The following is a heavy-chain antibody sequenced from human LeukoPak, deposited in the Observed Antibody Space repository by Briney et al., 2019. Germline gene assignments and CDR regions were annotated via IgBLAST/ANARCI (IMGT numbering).Heavy chain of an antibody. CDR2: GST. D-gene: IGHD2-2*01. CDR3: ATTDCSSTSCHYYYYYYMDV. V-gene: IGHV4-30-2*05. J-gene: IGHJ6*03. Sequence: GSTYYDPSLKSRVTIAVNKDKNQFSLKLSSVTAADTAVYYCATTDCSSTSCHYYYYYYMDVWGKGTTVTVSS.